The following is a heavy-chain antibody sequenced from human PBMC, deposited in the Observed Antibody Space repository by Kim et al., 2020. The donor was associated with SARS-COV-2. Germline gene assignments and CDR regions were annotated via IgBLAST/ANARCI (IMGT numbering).Heavy chain of an antibody. Sequence: SETLSLTCTVSGGSISSSSYYWGWIRQPPGKGLEWIGSIYYSGSTYYNPSLKSRVTISVDTSKNQFSLKLSSVTAADTAVYYCASHGPYSSGWYVVDYLGQGTLVTVSS. J-gene: IGHJ4*02. CDR1: GGSISSSSYY. D-gene: IGHD6-19*01. CDR2: IYYSGST. V-gene: IGHV4-39*01. CDR3: ASHGPYSSGWYVVDY.